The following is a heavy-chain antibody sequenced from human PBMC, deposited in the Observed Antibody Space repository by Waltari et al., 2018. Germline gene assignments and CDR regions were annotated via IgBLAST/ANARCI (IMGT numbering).Heavy chain of an antibody. CDR1: GYACTSYY. D-gene: IGHD1-26*01. CDR2: IHPNSGDT. Sequence: VQLVQSGAEVKKPRASLKVSCKDSGYACTSYYMHWMRQAPGQGLEWMGWIHPNSGDTYYAQKFQGRVTMTRDTSITTAFMDLSRLRSDDTAVYYCARSYQSGSYWDYWGQGTLVTVSS. CDR3: ARSYQSGSYWDY. V-gene: IGHV1-2*02. J-gene: IGHJ4*02.